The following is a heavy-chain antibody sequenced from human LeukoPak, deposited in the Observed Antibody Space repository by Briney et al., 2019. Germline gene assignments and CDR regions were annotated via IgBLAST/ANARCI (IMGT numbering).Heavy chain of an antibody. Sequence: PGGSLRLSCAASGFTFSSYSMNWVRQAPGKGLEWVSSISNSSRYIYYADSVKGRFTISRDDAKNSLYLQMNSLRAEDTAVYYCARDLFPSTTAYFDYWGQGTLVTVSS. D-gene: IGHD4-11*01. CDR3: ARDLFPSTTAYFDY. CDR2: ISNSSRYI. V-gene: IGHV3-21*01. CDR1: GFTFSSYS. J-gene: IGHJ4*02.